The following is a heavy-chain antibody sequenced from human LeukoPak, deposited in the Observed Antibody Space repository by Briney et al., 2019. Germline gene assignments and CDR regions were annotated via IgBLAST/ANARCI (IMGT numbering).Heavy chain of an antibody. CDR2: IHYSGST. J-gene: IGHJ4*02. D-gene: IGHD2-2*01. CDR1: GDSISSYY. Sequence: SETLSLTCTVSGDSISSYYWSWIRQPPGKGLEWIGYIHYSGSTSYNPSLKRRVTISVDTSKNQFSLRLSSVTAADTAVYYCASTERCSTTCPLDYWGQGTLVTVSS. CDR3: ASTERCSTTCPLDY. V-gene: IGHV4-59*12.